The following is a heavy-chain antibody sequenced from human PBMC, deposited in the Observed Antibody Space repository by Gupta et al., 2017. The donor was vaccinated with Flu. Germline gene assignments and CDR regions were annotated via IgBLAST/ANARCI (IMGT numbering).Heavy chain of an antibody. D-gene: IGHD3-3*01. CDR2: IIPIFGTA. V-gene: IGHV1-69*01. CDR3: ARTFWSGYYTQSPYYYYGMDV. Sequence: RQAPGQGLEWMGGIIPIFGTANYAQKFQGRVTITADESTSTAYMELSSLRSEDTTVYYCARTFWSGYYTQSPYYYYGMDVWGQGTTVTVSS. J-gene: IGHJ6*02.